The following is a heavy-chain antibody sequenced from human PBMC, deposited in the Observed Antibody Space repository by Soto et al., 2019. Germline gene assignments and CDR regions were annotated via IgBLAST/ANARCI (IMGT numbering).Heavy chain of an antibody. CDR3: ARDTAEAGHWFDP. J-gene: IGHJ5*02. V-gene: IGHV3-21*01. CDR1: GFTFSSYS. Sequence: GGSLRLSCAASGFTFSSYSMNWVRQAPGKGLEWVSSISSSSSYIYYGDSVKGRFTISRDNAKNSLYLQMNSLRAEDTAVYYCARDTAEAGHWFDPWGQGTLVTVSS. D-gene: IGHD6-13*01. CDR2: ISSSSSYI.